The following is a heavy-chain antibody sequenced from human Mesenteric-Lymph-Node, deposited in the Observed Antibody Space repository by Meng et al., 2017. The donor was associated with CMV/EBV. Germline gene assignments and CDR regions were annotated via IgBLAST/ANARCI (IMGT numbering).Heavy chain of an antibody. V-gene: IGHV3-21*01. CDR3: ARDQDFWSGCFDY. CDR2: ISSSSSYI. CDR1: GFTFSSNW. D-gene: IGHD3-3*01. J-gene: IGHJ4*02. Sequence: GESLKISCAASGFTFSSNWMHWVRQAPGKGLEWVSSISSSSSYIYYADSVKGRFTISRDNAKNSLYLQMNSLRAEDTAVYYCARDQDFWSGCFDYWGQGTLVTVSS.